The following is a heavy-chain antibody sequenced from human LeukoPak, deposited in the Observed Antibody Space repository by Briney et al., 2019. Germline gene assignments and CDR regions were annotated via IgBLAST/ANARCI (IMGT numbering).Heavy chain of an antibody. Sequence: PGGSLRLSCVASGIRVSTLYMSWVRQAPGKGLEWVSLIYRDGQTYYADSVRGRFTISRDNSKNTVFLQMNNVRVDDTGVYYCTKEREPWGIPVWGQGTTVIVSS. CDR3: TKEREPWGIPV. D-gene: IGHD1-26*01. V-gene: IGHV3-66*01. CDR1: GIRVSTLY. J-gene: IGHJ6*02. CDR2: IYRDGQT.